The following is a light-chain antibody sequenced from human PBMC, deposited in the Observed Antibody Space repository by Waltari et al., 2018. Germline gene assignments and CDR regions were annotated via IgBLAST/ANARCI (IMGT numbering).Light chain of an antibody. V-gene: IGKV1-39*01. CDR2: TVS. CDR1: QSITKY. J-gene: IGKJ1*01. CDR3: HQYNNWWT. Sequence: DIQMTQSPASLSASVGETVTITCRASQSITKYLNWYQQKAGEVPKLLMFTVSTLQRGVSSRFSGRGSGTNFTLTINTLQSEDFAVYYCHQYNNWWTFGQGTKVEIK.